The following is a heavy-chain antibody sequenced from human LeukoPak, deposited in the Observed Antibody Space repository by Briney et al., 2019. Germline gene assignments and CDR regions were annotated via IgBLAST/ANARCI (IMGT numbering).Heavy chain of an antibody. D-gene: IGHD3-10*01. CDR3: AREVRVVRHWFDP. J-gene: IGHJ5*02. Sequence: ASVKVSCKASGYTFTNYGISWVRQAPGQGLEWMGWINPNSGGTNYAQKFQGRVTMTRDTSISTAYMELSRLRSDDTAVYYCAREVRVVRHWFDPWGQGTLVTVSS. V-gene: IGHV1-2*02. CDR1: GYTFTNYG. CDR2: INPNSGGT.